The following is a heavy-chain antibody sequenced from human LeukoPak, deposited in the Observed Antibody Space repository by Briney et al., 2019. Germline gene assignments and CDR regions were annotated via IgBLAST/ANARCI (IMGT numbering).Heavy chain of an antibody. CDR2: INHSGST. V-gene: IGHV4-34*01. J-gene: IGHJ4*02. CDR3: AGGRFDFWSGPFAGD. D-gene: IGHD3-3*01. CDR1: GGSFSGYY. Sequence: SETLSLTCAVYGGSFSGYYWSWIRQPPGKGLEWIGEINHSGSTNYNPSLKSRVTISVDTSKNQFSLKLSSVTAADTAVYCCAGGRFDFWSGPFAGDWGQGTLVTVSS.